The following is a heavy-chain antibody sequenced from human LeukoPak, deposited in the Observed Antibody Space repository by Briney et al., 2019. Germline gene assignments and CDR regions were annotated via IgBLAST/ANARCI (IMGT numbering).Heavy chain of an antibody. J-gene: IGHJ4*02. CDR2: IYYSGST. Sequence: PSETLSLTCTVSGGSINSYYWSWIRQPPGKGLEWIGYIYYSGSTNYNPSLKSRVTISVDTSKNQFSLKLSSVTAADTAVYYCARSYSSSEADYWGQGTLVTVSS. D-gene: IGHD6-6*01. CDR3: ARSYSSSEADY. CDR1: GGSINSYY. V-gene: IGHV4-59*01.